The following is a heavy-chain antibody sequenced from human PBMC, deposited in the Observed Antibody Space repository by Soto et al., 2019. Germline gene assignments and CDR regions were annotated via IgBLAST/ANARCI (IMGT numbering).Heavy chain of an antibody. CDR2: IDHSDSYT. Sequence: GQAVKLSCVGSGYSFTSYWISWVRPLPGKGLQWMGRIDHSDSYTNYSPSFQGHVTISADKSTSTAYLQWSSLKASDTAMYYCASSTSIYYYYGMDFWGQGNTVTVSS. J-gene: IGHJ6*01. D-gene: IGHD2-2*01. CDR1: GYSFTSYW. V-gene: IGHV5-10-1*01. CDR3: ASSTSIYYYYGMDF.